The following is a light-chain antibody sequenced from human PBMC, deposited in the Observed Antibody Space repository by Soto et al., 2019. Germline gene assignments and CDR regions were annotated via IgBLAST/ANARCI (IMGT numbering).Light chain of an antibody. V-gene: IGKV1-5*01. CDR3: EHYNTSPYV. CDR1: QDINKW. Sequence: DIQMTQSPSTLSASVGDRVTITCRASQDINKWVAWYQHISGRAPRLLIYDASNLAIGVPSRFSGRRSGSAFTLTISGLQTEDSATYYGEHYNTSPYVVGQGTKLEI. CDR2: DAS. J-gene: IGKJ2*01.